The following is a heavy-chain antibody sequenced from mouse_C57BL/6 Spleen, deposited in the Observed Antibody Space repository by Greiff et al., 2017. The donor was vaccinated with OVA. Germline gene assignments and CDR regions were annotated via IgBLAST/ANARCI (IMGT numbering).Heavy chain of an antibody. CDR1: GFNIKDDY. Sequence: EVKLVESGAELVRPGASVKLSCTASGFNIKDDYMTWVKQRPEQGLEWIGWIDPENGDTEYASKFQGKATITADTSSNTAYLQLSSLTSEDTAVYYCTTISGTGYYFDYWGQGTTLTVSS. CDR3: TTISGTGYYFDY. CDR2: IDPENGDT. J-gene: IGHJ2*01. D-gene: IGHD2-14*01. V-gene: IGHV14-4*01.